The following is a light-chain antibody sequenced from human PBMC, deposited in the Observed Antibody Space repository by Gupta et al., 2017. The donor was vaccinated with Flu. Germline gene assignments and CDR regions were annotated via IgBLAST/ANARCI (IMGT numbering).Light chain of an antibody. CDR2: GSS. CDR3: LHDNNWPLSS. V-gene: IGKV3-15*01. J-gene: IGKJ2*03. CDR1: QSVSSN. Sequence: EIVMTQSPATLSLSLGERATLSRRPSQSVSSNLDWYQQKPVQAPMRLIYGSSTSSTGLPARFSGSWAGTEFTLTISSLQLEDFAVYYCLHDNNWPLSSFGQGTKLEIK.